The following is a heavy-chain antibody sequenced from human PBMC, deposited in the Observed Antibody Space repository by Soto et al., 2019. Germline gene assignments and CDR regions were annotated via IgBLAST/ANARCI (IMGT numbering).Heavy chain of an antibody. CDR1: GFSLSTSGVA. CDR3: AHYIAPPGSPHSYYFDY. D-gene: IGHD5-12*01. Sequence: QITLKESGPTLVKPTQTLTLTCTFSGFSLSTSGVAVGWIRQPPGKALEWLALIYWDDDKRYSPSLKCSLAITKDTSKNHVVLTMPSMDPVATATYFCAHYIAPPGSPHSYYFDYWGQGTLVPVSS. V-gene: IGHV2-5*02. CDR2: IYWDDDK. J-gene: IGHJ4*02.